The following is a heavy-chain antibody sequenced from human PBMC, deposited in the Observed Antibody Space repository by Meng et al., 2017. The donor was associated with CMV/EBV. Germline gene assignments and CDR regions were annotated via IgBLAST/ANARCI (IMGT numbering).Heavy chain of an antibody. Sequence: GESLKISCAASGFTVSSNEMSWVRQAPGKGLEWVSSISGGSTYYADSRKGRFTISRDNSKNTLYLQMNSLRAEDTAVYYCTLTQDYYYGMDVWGQGTTVTVSS. J-gene: IGHJ6*02. V-gene: IGHV3-38-3*01. CDR3: TLTQDYYYGMDV. CDR1: GFTVSSNE. CDR2: ISGGST. D-gene: IGHD2-15*01.